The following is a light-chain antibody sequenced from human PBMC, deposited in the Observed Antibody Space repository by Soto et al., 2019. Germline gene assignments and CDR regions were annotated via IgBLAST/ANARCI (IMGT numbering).Light chain of an antibody. CDR1: QGISTY. CDR2: AAS. CDR3: QQSYRTPYT. Sequence: DIQMTQSPSSLSASVGDRVTITCRASQGISTYLVWYQQRQGRAPRLLIYAASSLLSGVPSRFSGRGSGTDLPLTISSLQREDCATYYCQQSYRTPYTFGHGTKLE. J-gene: IGKJ2*01. V-gene: IGKV1-39*01.